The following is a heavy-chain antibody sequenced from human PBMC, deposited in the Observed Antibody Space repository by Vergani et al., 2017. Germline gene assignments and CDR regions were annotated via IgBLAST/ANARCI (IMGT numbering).Heavy chain of an antibody. CDR2: ISYDGSNK. CDR1: GFTFSSYA. V-gene: IGHV3-30-3*01. CDR3: ARDFSGLIAARPFYYYYYYMDV. J-gene: IGHJ6*03. D-gene: IGHD6-6*01. Sequence: QVQLVESGGGVVQPGRSLRLSCAASGFTFSSYAMHWVRQAPGKGLEWVAVISYDGSNKYYADSVKGRFTIPRDNSKNTLYLQMNSLRAEDTAVYYCARDFSGLIAARPFYYYYYYMDVWGKGTTVTVSS.